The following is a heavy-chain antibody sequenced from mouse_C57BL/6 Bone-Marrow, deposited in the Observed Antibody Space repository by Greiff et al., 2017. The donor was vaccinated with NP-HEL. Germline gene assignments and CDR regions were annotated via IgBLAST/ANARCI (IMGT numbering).Heavy chain of an antibody. CDR3: ARSFMNYYGSGFDS. Sequence: VQLQQSGAELVKPGASVKLSCKASGYTFTSYWMHWVKQRPGQGLEWIGMIHPNSGSTNYNEKFKSKATLTVDKSSSTAYMQLSSLTSEDSAVYYTARSFMNYYGSGFDSWGQGTTLTVSS. V-gene: IGHV1-64*01. CDR2: IHPNSGST. J-gene: IGHJ2*01. CDR1: GYTFTSYW. D-gene: IGHD1-1*01.